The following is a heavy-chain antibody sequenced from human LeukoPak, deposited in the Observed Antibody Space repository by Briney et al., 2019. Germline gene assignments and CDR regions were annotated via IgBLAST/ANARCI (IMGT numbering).Heavy chain of an antibody. CDR3: ARTLGITTVRGVTY. J-gene: IGHJ4*02. D-gene: IGHD3-10*01. CDR1: GFTFSSYG. CDR2: ISSSGNTT. Sequence: EGSLRLSCAASGFTFSSYGMHWIRQAPGKGLEWVSHISSSGNTTYYPDSVKGRFTISRDNAKNSLYLQMNSLRAEDTAVYYCARTLGITTVRGVTYWGQGTLVTVSS. V-gene: IGHV3-48*01.